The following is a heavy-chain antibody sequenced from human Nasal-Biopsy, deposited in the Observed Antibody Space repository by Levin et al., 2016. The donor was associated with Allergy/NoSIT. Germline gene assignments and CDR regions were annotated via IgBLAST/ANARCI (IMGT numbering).Heavy chain of an antibody. CDR1: GDSMNSDY. D-gene: IGHD3-10*01. J-gene: IGHJ4*02. CDR2: ISPSGGT. CDR3: AGDSRAFVRWFGEFDS. Sequence: SETLSLTCIVSGDSMNSDYWTWIRQPAGKGLEWIGRISPSGGTNYSPSLKSRLSMSVDTSKNQFSLKLGSVTAADTAVYYCAGDSRAFVRWFGEFDSWGQGTLVTVSS. V-gene: IGHV4-4*07.